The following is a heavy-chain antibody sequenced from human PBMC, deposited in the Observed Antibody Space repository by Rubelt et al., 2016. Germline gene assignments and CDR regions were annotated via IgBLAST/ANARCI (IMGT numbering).Heavy chain of an antibody. D-gene: IGHD3-10*01. CDR1: GGSISSGTYS. CDR2: FHYGGRT. CDR3: ARGGLAILVREHAFDI. J-gene: IGHJ3*02. V-gene: IGHV4-30-4*07. Sequence: QVQLQESGPGLVKPSQTLSLTCAVSGGSISSGTYSWSWIRQPPGKGLEWIGNFHYGGRTYYNPSLKSRLTISLDTSKNQVSLKLSSVTAADTAVYYCARGGLAILVREHAFDIWGQGTMVTVSS.